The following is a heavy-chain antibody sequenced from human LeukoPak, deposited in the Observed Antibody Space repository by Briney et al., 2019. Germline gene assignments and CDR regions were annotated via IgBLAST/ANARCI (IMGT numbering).Heavy chain of an antibody. V-gene: IGHV1-3*01. J-gene: IGHJ4*02. D-gene: IGHD3-3*01. CDR2: INAGNGNT. Sequence: ASVKVSCKASGYTFTRHAMHWVRQAPGQRLEWMEWINAGNGNTKFSEKFKGRVTITSDTSASTVYMELSSLRSEDTAVYYCARVGEYYDFWSAPSRFDYWGQGTLVTVSS. CDR3: ARVGEYYDFWSAPSRFDY. CDR1: GYTFTRHA.